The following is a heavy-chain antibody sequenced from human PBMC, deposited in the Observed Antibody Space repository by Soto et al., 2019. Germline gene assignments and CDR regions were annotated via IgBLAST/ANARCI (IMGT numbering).Heavy chain of an antibody. J-gene: IGHJ4*02. V-gene: IGHV1-2*04. Sequence: ASVKVSCKASGYTFTGYYMHWVRQAPGQGLEWMGWINPNSGGTNYAQKFQGWVTMTRDTSISTAYMEWSSLRSHDKTVYYCAREQVHYDSSGDFDHWGQGTLVTVSS. CDR1: GYTFTGYY. CDR2: INPNSGGT. CDR3: AREQVHYDSSGDFDH. D-gene: IGHD3-22*01.